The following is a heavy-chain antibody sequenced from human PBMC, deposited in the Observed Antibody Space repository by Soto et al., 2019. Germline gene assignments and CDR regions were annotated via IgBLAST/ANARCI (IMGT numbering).Heavy chain of an antibody. CDR1: GFTFSSYA. CDR2: VSDSGGGT. Sequence: EVQLLESGGGLVQPGGSPRLSCAASGFTFSSYAMSWVRQAPGKGLEWVSTVSDSGGGTFYADSVKGRFTISRDNSKNTLYLQMNSLRAEDTAVYYCVKDDWNNGFDYWGQGTLVTVSS. CDR3: VKDDWNNGFDY. V-gene: IGHV3-23*01. J-gene: IGHJ4*02. D-gene: IGHD1-1*01.